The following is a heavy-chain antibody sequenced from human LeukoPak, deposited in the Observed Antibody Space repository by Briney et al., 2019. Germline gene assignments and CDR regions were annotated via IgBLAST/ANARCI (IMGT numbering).Heavy chain of an antibody. V-gene: IGHV3-30*04. Sequence: GGSLRLSCAASGFTFSNYALHWVRQAPGKGLEWVAVISYDGSNKFYADSVRGRFTISRDNAKNSLYLQMNSLRAEDTAVYYCARDTGRDGYNFDLPQGAWAYWGQGTLVTVSS. CDR3: ARDTGRDGYNFDLPQGAWAY. CDR1: GFTFSNYA. CDR2: ISYDGSNK. J-gene: IGHJ4*02. D-gene: IGHD5-24*01.